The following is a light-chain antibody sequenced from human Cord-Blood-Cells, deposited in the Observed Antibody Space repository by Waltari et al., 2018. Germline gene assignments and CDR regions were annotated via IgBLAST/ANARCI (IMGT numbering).Light chain of an antibody. CDR1: QSISSW. J-gene: IGKJ3*01. CDR2: DAS. Sequence: DIQMTQSPSTLSASVGDRVTITCRASQSISSWLAWYQQKPGKAPKLLIYDASSLESGVPSRFSGSGSGTEFTLTISSLQPDDFATYYCQQYNSYLFTFGPGTKEDIK. V-gene: IGKV1-5*01. CDR3: QQYNSYLFT.